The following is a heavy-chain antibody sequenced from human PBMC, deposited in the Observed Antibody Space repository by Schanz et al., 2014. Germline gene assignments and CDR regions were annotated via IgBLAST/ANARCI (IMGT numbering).Heavy chain of an antibody. CDR1: GFMFGSFW. Sequence: EVQLVESGGDLVQPGGSLRLSCAASGFMFGSFWMGWIRQAPGKGLEWVATIKQDGTEEKYVDSVRGRFTISRDNARDSLFLRMNSLRAEDTAVYYCARYPRILGAFDVWGQGTVVAVS. V-gene: IGHV3-7*01. D-gene: IGHD3-16*01. CDR2: IKQDGTEE. J-gene: IGHJ3*01. CDR3: ARYPRILGAFDV.